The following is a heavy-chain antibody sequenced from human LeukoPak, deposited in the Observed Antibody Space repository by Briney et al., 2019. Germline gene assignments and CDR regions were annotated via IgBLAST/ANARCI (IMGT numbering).Heavy chain of an antibody. V-gene: IGHV4-4*07. J-gene: IGHJ6*03. D-gene: IGHD6-6*01. CDR1: GGSLSSYY. CDR3: AREGGAARVYYYYYYMDV. Sequence: SETLSLTCTVSGGSLSSYYRSWIPQPAGKGLECIGRIYTSGSTNYNTSLKSRVTMSVDTSKNQFSLKLSSVTAADTAVYYCAREGGAARVYYYYYYMDVWGKGTTVTVSS. CDR2: IYTSGST.